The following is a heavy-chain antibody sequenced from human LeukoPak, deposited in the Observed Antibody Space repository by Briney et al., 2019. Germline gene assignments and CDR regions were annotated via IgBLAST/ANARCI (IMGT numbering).Heavy chain of an antibody. CDR3: AKDTSIGRYCTNGVCSPFDY. CDR2: ISDTGATT. Sequence: PGGSLRLSCAGSGFTFSSYAMSWVRQAPGKGLEWVSAISDTGATTYDADSVKGRFTISRDNSRSTLYLQMNSLRAEDTALYYCAKDTSIGRYCTNGVCSPFDYWGQVTLVTVSS. V-gene: IGHV3-23*01. CDR1: GFTFSSYA. D-gene: IGHD2-8*01. J-gene: IGHJ4*02.